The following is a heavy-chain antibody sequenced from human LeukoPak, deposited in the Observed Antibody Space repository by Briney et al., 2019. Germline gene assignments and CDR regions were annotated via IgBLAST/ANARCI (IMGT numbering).Heavy chain of an antibody. Sequence: ASVKVSCKASGYTFTSYDINWVRQATGQGLEWMGWMNPNSGNTGYAQKFQGRVTMTRNTSIGTAYMELSSLRSEDTAVYYCARVGTVVTPVDWFDPWGQGTLVTVSS. CDR3: ARVGTVVTPVDWFDP. V-gene: IGHV1-8*01. D-gene: IGHD4-23*01. CDR2: MNPNSGNT. J-gene: IGHJ5*02. CDR1: GYTFTSYD.